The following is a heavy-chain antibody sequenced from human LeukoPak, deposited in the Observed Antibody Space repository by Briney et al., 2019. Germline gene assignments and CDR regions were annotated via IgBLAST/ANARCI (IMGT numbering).Heavy chain of an antibody. J-gene: IGHJ4*02. D-gene: IGHD3-9*01. Sequence: ASVKVSCKASGYTFTSYDINWVRQATGQGLEWMGWMNPNSGNTGYAQKFQGRVTITRNTSISTAYMELSRLRSDDTAVYYCASPREYYDISLNFDYWGQGTLVTVSS. V-gene: IGHV1-8*03. CDR3: ASPREYYDISLNFDY. CDR2: MNPNSGNT. CDR1: GYTFTSYD.